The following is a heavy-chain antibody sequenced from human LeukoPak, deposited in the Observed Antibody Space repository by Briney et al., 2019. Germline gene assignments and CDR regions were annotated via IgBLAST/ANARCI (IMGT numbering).Heavy chain of an antibody. CDR1: GYTLTELS. J-gene: IGHJ4*02. D-gene: IGHD3-22*01. CDR3: ATDTRYYDSSGYSTFWY. V-gene: IGHV1-24*01. Sequence: AASVKVSCKVSGYTLTELSMHWVRQAPGKGLEWMGGFDPEDGETIYAQKFQGRDTMTEDTSTDTAYMELSSLRSEDTAVYYCATDTRYYDSSGYSTFWYWGQGTLVTVSS. CDR2: FDPEDGET.